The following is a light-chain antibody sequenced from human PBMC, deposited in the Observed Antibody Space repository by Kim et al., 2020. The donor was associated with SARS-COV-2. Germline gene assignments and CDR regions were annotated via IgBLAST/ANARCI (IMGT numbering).Light chain of an antibody. V-gene: IGKV1-5*03. CDR3: QHYIRFPYT. CDR1: QSISTW. CDR2: LAS. J-gene: IGKJ2*01. Sequence: ASVGDRVTSTCRASQSISTWLAWYQQKPGKAPKLLVYLASTLESGVPSRFSGSGSGTEFTLTIDSLQPDDFATYYCQHYIRFPYTFGQGTKLEI.